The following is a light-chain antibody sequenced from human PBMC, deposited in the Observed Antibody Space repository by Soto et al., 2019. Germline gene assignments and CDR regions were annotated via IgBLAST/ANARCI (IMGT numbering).Light chain of an antibody. Sequence: DIPMTQSPSSLSASVGDRVTITCRASQSISSYLNWYQQKPGKAPKLLIYAASRLQSGVPSRFSGSGSGTDFTLTISSLQPEDFATYYCQQSYSTLYTFGQGTKLEIK. CDR1: QSISSY. CDR2: AAS. V-gene: IGKV1-39*01. J-gene: IGKJ2*01. CDR3: QQSYSTLYT.